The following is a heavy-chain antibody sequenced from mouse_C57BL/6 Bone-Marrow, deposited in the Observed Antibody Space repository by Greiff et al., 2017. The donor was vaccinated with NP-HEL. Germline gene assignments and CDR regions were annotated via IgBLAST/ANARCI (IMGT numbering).Heavy chain of an antibody. CDR1: GFTFTDYY. J-gene: IGHJ4*01. CDR3: ARSIYYDYADDPFYAMDY. D-gene: IGHD2-4*01. V-gene: IGHV7-3*01. CDR2: IRNEANGYTT. Sequence: EVKLMESGGGLVQPGGSLSLSCAASGFTFTDYYMSWVRQPPGKALEWLGFIRNEANGYTTAYSASVKGRFTISRDNSQSILYLQMNALRAEDSATYYCARSIYYDYADDPFYAMDYWGQGTSVTVSS.